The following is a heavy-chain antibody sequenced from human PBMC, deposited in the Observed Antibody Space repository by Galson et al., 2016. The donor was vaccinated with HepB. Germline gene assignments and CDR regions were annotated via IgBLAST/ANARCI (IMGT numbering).Heavy chain of an antibody. Sequence: SLRLSCAASGFTFSSYGMHWVRQAPGKGLEWVAAIWFDGSNKNYVDSVRGRFTISRDNSKNTLYLQMNTLRAEDTAVYYCARGTFCSGDSRYSPAFDMWGQGTMVTVSS. CDR2: IWFDGSNK. CDR3: ARGTFCSGDSRYSPAFDM. V-gene: IGHV3-33*01. J-gene: IGHJ3*02. CDR1: GFTFSSYG. D-gene: IGHD2-15*01.